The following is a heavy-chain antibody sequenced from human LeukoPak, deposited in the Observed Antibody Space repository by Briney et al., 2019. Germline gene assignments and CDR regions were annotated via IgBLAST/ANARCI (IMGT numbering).Heavy chain of an antibody. V-gene: IGHV1-2*02. CDR1: GYTFTGYY. J-gene: IGHJ5*02. Sequence: ASVKVSCKASGYTFTGYYMHWVRQAPGQGLEWMGWINPNSGGTNYAQKFQGRVTMTRDTSISTAYMELSRLRSDDTAVYYCARAPAYGSGNWFDPWGQGTLVTVSS. CDR3: ARAPAYGSGNWFDP. D-gene: IGHD3-10*01. CDR2: INPNSGGT.